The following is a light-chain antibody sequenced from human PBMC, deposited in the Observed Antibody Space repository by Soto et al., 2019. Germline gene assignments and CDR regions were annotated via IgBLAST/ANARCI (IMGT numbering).Light chain of an antibody. Sequence: DMEMTQSPSSLSASVGDRVTITCRASQSISNYLNWYQHKPGKFPKLLIYAASSLQSGIPTRFSGSGSGTYFTLTINSLQSEDFATYYCQQSYGTPLTFGGGTKIEIK. V-gene: IGKV1-39*01. CDR1: QSISNY. J-gene: IGKJ4*01. CDR2: AAS. CDR3: QQSYGTPLT.